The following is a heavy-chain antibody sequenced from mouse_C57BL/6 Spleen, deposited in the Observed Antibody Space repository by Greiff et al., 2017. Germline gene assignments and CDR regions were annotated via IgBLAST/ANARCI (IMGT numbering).Heavy chain of an antibody. Sequence: QVQLKQPGAELVRPGSSVKLSCKASGYTFTSYWMHWVKQRPIQGLEWIGNIDPSDSETHYNQKFKDKATLTVDKSSSTAYMQLSSLTSEDSAVYDCVRGAGYWYFDVWGTGTTVTVSS. V-gene: IGHV1-52*01. D-gene: IGHD3-3*01. J-gene: IGHJ1*03. CDR2: IDPSDSET. CDR3: VRGAGYWYFDV. CDR1: GYTFTSYW.